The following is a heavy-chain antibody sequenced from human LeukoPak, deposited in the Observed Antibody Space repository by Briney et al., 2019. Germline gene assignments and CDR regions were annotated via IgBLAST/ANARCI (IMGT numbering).Heavy chain of an antibody. V-gene: IGHV4-30-4*01. CDR2: IYYSGST. CDR1: GGSISSGDYY. D-gene: IGHD2-2*01. CDR3: ARRLGGTSTGFDY. Sequence: PSETLSLTCTVSGGSISSGDYYWSWICQPPGKGLEWIGYIYYSGSTYYNPSLKSRVTISVDTSKNQFSLKLSSVTAADTAVYYCARRLGGTSTGFDYWGQGTLVTVSS. J-gene: IGHJ4*02.